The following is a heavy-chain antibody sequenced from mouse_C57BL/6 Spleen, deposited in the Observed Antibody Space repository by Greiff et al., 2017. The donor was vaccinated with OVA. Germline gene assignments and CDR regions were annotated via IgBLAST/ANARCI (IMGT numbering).Heavy chain of an antibody. CDR2: IDPSDSYT. D-gene: IGHD1-2*01. CDR1: GYTFTSYW. CDR3: ASRGYGRTGYAMDY. V-gene: IGHV1-69*01. J-gene: IGHJ4*01. Sequence: VQLQQPGAELVMPGASVKLSCKASGYTFTSYWMHWVKQRPGQGLEWIGEIDPSDSYTNYNQKFKGKATLTVDKSSSTAYMQLSSLTSEDSAVYYSASRGYGRTGYAMDYWGQGTSVTVSS.